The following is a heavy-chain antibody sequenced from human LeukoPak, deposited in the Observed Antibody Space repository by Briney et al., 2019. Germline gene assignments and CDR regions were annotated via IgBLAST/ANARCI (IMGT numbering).Heavy chain of an antibody. CDR2: IIPIFGTA. V-gene: IGHV1-69*01. J-gene: IGHJ4*02. D-gene: IGHD3-22*01. CDR3: ATSAVATRITMIGVAFDY. CDR1: GGTFSDYT. Sequence: ASVKVPCKASGGTFSDYTISWVRQAPGQGLEWMGGIIPIFGTAHYAQMLQGRVTITADESASTAYMELSSLRSEDTAVYYCATSAVATRITMIGVAFDYWGQGTLVTVSS.